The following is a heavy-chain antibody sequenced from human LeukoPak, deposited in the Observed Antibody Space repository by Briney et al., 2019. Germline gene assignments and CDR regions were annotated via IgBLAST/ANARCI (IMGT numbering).Heavy chain of an antibody. CDR2: IKSKTDGGTT. V-gene: IGHV3-15*01. CDR1: GFTFSSYS. D-gene: IGHD2-15*01. J-gene: IGHJ5*02. CDR3: TTEDIVVVVGAYDP. Sequence: PGGSLRLSCAASGFTFSSYSMNWVRQAPGKGLEWVGRIKSKTDGGTTDYAAPVKGRFTISRDDSKNTLYLQINSLKIEDTAVYYCTTEDIVVVVGAYDPWGQGTLVTVSS.